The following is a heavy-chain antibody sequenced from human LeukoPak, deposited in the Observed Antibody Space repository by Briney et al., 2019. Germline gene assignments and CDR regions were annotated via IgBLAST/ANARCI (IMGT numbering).Heavy chain of an antibody. J-gene: IGHJ4*02. V-gene: IGHV3-23*01. CDR2: ISGSGGST. D-gene: IGHD3-22*01. CDR1: GFTFSSYA. Sequence: PGGSLRLSCAAPGFTFSSYAMSWVRQAPGKGLDWVSAISGSGGSTYYADSVKGRFTISRDNSKNTLYLQMNSLRAEDTAVYYCAKEYYDSSGYYPLNYWGQGTLVTVSS. CDR3: AKEYYDSSGYYPLNY.